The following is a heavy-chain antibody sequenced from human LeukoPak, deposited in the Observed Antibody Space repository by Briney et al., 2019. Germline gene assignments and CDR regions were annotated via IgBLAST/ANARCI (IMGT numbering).Heavy chain of an antibody. D-gene: IGHD1-14*01. CDR3: AREVKTHQIKTEWFDS. Sequence: PSQTLSLTCTVSGGSIRSGSNYWSWIRQPAGKGLEWIGRIYSSGSTNNNPSLNSRVTISVDTSKNQVSLKLKSVSAADTAVYYCAREVKTHQIKTEWFDSWGKGALVTASS. CDR2: IYSSGST. CDR1: GGSIRSGSNY. J-gene: IGHJ5*01. V-gene: IGHV4-61*02.